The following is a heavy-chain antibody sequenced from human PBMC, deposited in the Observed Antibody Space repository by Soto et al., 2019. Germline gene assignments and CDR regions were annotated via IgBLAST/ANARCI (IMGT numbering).Heavy chain of an antibody. J-gene: IGHJ4*02. V-gene: IGHV3-74*01. CDR3: ARDETATPAPFDY. Sequence: VGSLRLSCAASGFTFSSYWMHWVRQAPGKGLVWVSRINSDGSSTSYADSVKGRFTISRDNAKNTLYLQMNSLRAEDTAVYYCARDETATPAPFDYWGQGTLVTVSS. CDR1: GFTFSSYW. CDR2: INSDGSST.